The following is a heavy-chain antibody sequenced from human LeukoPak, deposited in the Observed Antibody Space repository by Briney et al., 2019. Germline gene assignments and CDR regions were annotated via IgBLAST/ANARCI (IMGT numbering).Heavy chain of an antibody. CDR1: GFTFSSYA. CDR2: ISGSGGST. Sequence: YPGGSLRLSCAASGFTFSSYAMSWVRQAPGKGLEWVSAISGSGGSTYYADSVKGRFTISRDNSKNTLYLQMNSLRAEDTAVYYCARGVDPAYYYFDYWGQGTLVTVSS. D-gene: IGHD5-18*01. CDR3: ARGVDPAYYYFDY. J-gene: IGHJ4*02. V-gene: IGHV3-23*01.